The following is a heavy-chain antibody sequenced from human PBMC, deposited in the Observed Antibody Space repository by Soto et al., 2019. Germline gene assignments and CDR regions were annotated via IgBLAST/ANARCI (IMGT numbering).Heavy chain of an antibody. CDR1: GLSFSSYG. CDR2: IRYDGSNK. V-gene: IGHV3-33*01. Sequence: QVQLVESGGGVVQPGRSLRLSCAASGLSFSSYGMHWVRQAPGKGLEWVAGIRYDGSNKYYVDSVKGRFIISRDNSKHTLSLQTNSLRAEDTAVYFCASGRNGFDLWGQGTRVTVSS. CDR3: ASGRNGFDL. D-gene: IGHD2-8*01. J-gene: IGHJ4*02.